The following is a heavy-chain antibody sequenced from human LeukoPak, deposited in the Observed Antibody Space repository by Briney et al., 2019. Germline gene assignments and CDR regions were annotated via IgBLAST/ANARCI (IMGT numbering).Heavy chain of an antibody. CDR1: GFTLNSYW. Sequence: PGGSLRLSCAASGFTLNSYWMHWVRQAPGKGLVWVSRINSDGSGTSDAGFVKGRFTISRDNSKNTLYLQMNSLRAEDTAMYYCARDRLTNDAFDIWGQGTMVTVSS. CDR2: INSDGSGT. CDR3: ARDRLTNDAFDI. V-gene: IGHV3-74*01. J-gene: IGHJ3*02. D-gene: IGHD2-8*01.